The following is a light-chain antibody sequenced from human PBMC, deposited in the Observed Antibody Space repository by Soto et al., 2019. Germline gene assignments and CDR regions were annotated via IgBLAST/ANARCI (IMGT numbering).Light chain of an antibody. V-gene: IGKV1-6*01. CDR2: AAS. CDR1: QGITND. CDR3: LQDYDYPFT. Sequence: AIPMTQSPSSLSASVGDGVTITCRASQGITNDLGWYQQKPGKAPKLLIYAASNLQSGVPSRFSGSGSGTDFTLTISSLQPEDFATYYCLQDYDYPFTFGQGTKVEIK. J-gene: IGKJ1*01.